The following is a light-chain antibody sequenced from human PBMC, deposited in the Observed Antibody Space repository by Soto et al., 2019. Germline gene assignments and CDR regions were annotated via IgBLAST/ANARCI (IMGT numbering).Light chain of an antibody. V-gene: IGLV2-8*01. J-gene: IGLJ3*02. CDR2: EVS. Sequence: QSALTQPPSASGSPGQSVTISCTGTSSDVGSYNYVSWYQQHPGKAPKLMIYEVSKRPSGVPDRFSGSKSGNTASLTVSWLQAEDEADYYCSSYAGSNNLVFGGGTKVTVL. CDR3: SSYAGSNNLV. CDR1: SSDVGSYNY.